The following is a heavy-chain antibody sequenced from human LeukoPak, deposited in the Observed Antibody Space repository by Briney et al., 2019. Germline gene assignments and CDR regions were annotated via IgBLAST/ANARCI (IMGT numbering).Heavy chain of an antibody. V-gene: IGHV1-18*01. Sequence: ASVKVSCKASGYTFTSYGISWVRQAPGQGLEWMGWISAYNGNTNYAQKLQGRVTMTTDTSTSAAYMELRSLRSDDTAVYYCARAVYCSSTCCYPRLADWFDPWGQGTLVTVSS. J-gene: IGHJ5*02. CDR2: ISAYNGNT. D-gene: IGHD2-2*01. CDR1: GYTFTSYG. CDR3: ARAVYCSSTCCYPRLADWFDP.